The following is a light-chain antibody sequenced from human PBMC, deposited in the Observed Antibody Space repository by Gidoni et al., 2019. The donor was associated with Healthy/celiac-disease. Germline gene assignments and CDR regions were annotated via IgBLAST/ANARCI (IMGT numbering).Light chain of an antibody. J-gene: IGKJ2*03. Sequence: EIVLTQSPATLSLSPGERATLSCRASQSVSSYLAWYQQKPGQAPRLLIYDASNGATGIPARFSGSGSGTDFTLTISSLELEDFAVYCCQLWSSFGQGTQLEIK. CDR1: QSVSSY. CDR2: DAS. V-gene: IGKV3-11*01. CDR3: QLWSS.